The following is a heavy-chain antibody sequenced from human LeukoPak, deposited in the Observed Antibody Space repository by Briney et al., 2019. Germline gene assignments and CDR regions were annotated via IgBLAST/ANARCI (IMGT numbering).Heavy chain of an antibody. V-gene: IGHV3-30*18. CDR3: AKGAYYYDRRAFDY. Sequence: GRSLRLSCAASGFTFSSYGMHWVRQPPGKGLEWVAVISYDGSNQYYVDSVKGRFTISRDNSKNTLYLQMNSLRVEDTAVYYCAKGAYYYDRRAFDYWGQGTLVTVSS. D-gene: IGHD3-22*01. CDR1: GFTFSSYG. J-gene: IGHJ4*02. CDR2: ISYDGSNQ.